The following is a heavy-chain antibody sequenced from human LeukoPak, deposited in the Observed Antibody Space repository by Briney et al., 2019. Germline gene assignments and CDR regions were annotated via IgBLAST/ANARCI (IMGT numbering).Heavy chain of an antibody. J-gene: IGHJ5*02. V-gene: IGHV4-61*01. CDR2: IYYSGST. CDR1: GGSVSSGSYY. CDR3: AREVIVVVPAAPLYNWFDP. D-gene: IGHD2-2*01. Sequence: PSETLSLTCTVSGGSVSSGSYYWSWIRQPPGKGLEWIGYIYYSGSTNYNPSLKSRVTISVDTSKNQFSLKLSSVTAADTAVYYCAREVIVVVPAAPLYNWFDPWGQGTLVTVSS.